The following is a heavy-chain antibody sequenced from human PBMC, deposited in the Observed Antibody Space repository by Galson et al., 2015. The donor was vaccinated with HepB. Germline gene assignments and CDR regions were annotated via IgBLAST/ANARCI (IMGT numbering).Heavy chain of an antibody. D-gene: IGHD2-15*01. CDR3: ARRGYCSGGSCFAFYFDY. J-gene: IGHJ4*02. Sequence: SVKVSCKASGYIFSTYGISWVRQAPGQGLEWMGWISSDNGDTNYAQKVQGRVTMTTDTSTSTAYLELRSLKSDDTAVYYCARRGYCSGGSCFAFYFDYWGQGTLVTVPS. CDR2: ISSDNGDT. CDR1: GYIFSTYG. V-gene: IGHV1-18*01.